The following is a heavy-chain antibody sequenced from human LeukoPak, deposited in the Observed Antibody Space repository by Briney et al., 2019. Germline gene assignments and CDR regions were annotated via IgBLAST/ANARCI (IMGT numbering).Heavy chain of an antibody. V-gene: IGHV4-39*07. CDR1: GGSISSSRSY. CDR2: IYYNGDT. D-gene: IGHD4-11*01. J-gene: IGHJ5*02. Sequence: PSETLSLTCSVSGGSISSSRSYWGWIRQPPGKGLEWVGSIYYNGDTYYNPSFKSRVSMSVDTSKNQISLILTSVTAADTAVYYCSREGYSCPNWFDTWGQGTLVTVSS. CDR3: SREGYSCPNWFDT.